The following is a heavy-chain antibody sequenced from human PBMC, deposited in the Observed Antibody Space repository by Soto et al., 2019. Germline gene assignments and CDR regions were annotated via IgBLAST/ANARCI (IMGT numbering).Heavy chain of an antibody. CDR2: IYYSGST. J-gene: IGHJ3*02. CDR3: ALLPTLLYAFDI. D-gene: IGHD2-2*01. CDR1: GGSISSGDYY. V-gene: IGHV4-30-4*01. Sequence: SETLSLTCTVSGGSISSGDYYWSWIRQPPGKGLEWIGYIYYSGSTYYNPSLKSRVTISVGTSKNQFSLKLSSVTAADTAVYYCALLPTLLYAFDIWGQGTMVTVSS.